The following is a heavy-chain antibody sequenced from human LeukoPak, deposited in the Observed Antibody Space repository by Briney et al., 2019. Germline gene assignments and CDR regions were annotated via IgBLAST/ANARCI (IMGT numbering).Heavy chain of an antibody. D-gene: IGHD6-6*01. V-gene: IGHV4-59*01. CDR2: IYYSGST. CDR1: GGSISSYY. Sequence: SETLSLTCSVSGGSISSYYWSWIRQSPGKGLEWIGYIYYSGSTNYNPSLRSRVTISEDTSKNQFSLKLTSVIAADTAVYYCARDRPLYGMDVWGQGTTVTVSS. CDR3: ARDRPLYGMDV. J-gene: IGHJ6*02.